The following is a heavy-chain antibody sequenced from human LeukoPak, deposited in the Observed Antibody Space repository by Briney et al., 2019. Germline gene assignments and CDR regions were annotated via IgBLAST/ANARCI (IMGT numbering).Heavy chain of an antibody. J-gene: IGHJ3*02. Sequence: SETLSLTCTVSGGYISSSSYYWGWIRQPPGKGLEWIGSIYYSGSTYYNPSLKSRVTISVDTSKNQFSLKLSSVTAADTAVYYCARPNYCSSTSCYHAFDIWGQGTMVTVSS. V-gene: IGHV4-39*01. CDR1: GGYISSSSYY. D-gene: IGHD2-2*01. CDR3: ARPNYCSSTSCYHAFDI. CDR2: IYYSGST.